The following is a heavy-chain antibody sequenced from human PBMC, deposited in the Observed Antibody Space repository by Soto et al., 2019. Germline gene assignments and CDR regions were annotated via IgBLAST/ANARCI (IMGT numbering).Heavy chain of an antibody. V-gene: IGHV1-18*01. CDR2: ISAYNGNT. J-gene: IGHJ4*02. CDR1: GYTFTSYC. Sequence: QVQLVQSGAEVKKPRASVKVSCKASGYTFTSYCISWVRQAPGQGLEWMGWISAYNGNTKYVQKFQGRVTMTTDTSTSTAYMELRSLRSDATAVYYCARDAAAGLNDYWGQGTLVTVSS. D-gene: IGHD6-13*01. CDR3: ARDAAAGLNDY.